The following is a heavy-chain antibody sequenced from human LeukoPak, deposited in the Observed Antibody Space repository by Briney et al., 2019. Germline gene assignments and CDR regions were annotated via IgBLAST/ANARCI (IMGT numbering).Heavy chain of an antibody. CDR2: INPNSGGT. D-gene: IGHD2-15*01. CDR3: ARPPYCSGGSCVNWFDP. V-gene: IGHV1-2*02. J-gene: IGHJ5*02. Sequence: GASVKVSCKASGYTFTGYYMHWVRQAPGQGLEWMGWINPNSGGTNYAQKFQGRVTMTRDTSISTAYMELSRLRSDDTAVYYCARPPYCSGGSCVNWFDPWGQGTLVTVSS. CDR1: GYTFTGYY.